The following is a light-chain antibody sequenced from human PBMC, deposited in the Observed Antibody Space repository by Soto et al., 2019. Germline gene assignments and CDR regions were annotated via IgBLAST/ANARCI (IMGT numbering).Light chain of an antibody. J-gene: IGKJ5*01. Sequence: IQLTQSPSSLSASVGDRVTISCRASQDISTHLAWFAQKPGRAPQLLIYAASTLHSGVPSRFSGSGSGTDFTLTISGLQPEDFATYYCQHLNTYPITFGPGTRLEI. V-gene: IGKV1-9*01. CDR1: QDISTH. CDR2: AAS. CDR3: QHLNTYPIT.